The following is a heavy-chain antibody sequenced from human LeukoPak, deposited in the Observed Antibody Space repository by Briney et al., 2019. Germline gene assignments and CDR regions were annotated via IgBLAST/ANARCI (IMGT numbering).Heavy chain of an antibody. CDR2: INHSGST. J-gene: IGHJ3*02. D-gene: IGHD3-3*01. Sequence: PSETLSLTCAVYGGSFSGYYWSWIRQPPGKGLEWIGEINHSGSTNYNPSLKSRVTISVDTSKNQFSLKLSSVTAADTAVYYCASLRFLEWLSHAFDIWGQGTMATVSS. V-gene: IGHV4-34*01. CDR3: ASLRFLEWLSHAFDI. CDR1: GGSFSGYY.